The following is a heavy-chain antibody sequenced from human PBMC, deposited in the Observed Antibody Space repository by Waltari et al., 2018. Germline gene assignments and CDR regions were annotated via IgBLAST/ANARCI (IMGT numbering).Heavy chain of an antibody. Sequence: QVLLVQSGPEVKKPGDSAKVSCKASGYTFTDYYIHWVRQAPGQGIQWMGRINQKIGEQSDTQDLQGRVTMTSDTSINTAFMERTSLRTDDTATYYCTKYARFTMFVVVFGPDWFDPWGQGTLVTVSS. CDR2: INQKIGE. V-gene: IGHV1-2*06. D-gene: IGHD3-3*01. CDR1: GYTFTDYY. J-gene: IGHJ5*02. CDR3: TKYARFTMFVVVFGPDWFDP.